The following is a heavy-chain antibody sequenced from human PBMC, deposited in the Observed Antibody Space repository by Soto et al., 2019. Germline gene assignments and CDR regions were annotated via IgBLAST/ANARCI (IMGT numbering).Heavy chain of an antibody. CDR3: ARDSERVQVPSTGWFDP. Sequence: ASVKVSCKASGYTFTSYDINWVRQATGQGLEWMGWMNPNSGNTGYAQKFQGGVTITRDTSASTIYMELSSLRSEDTSVYYCARDSERVQVPSTGWFDPWGQGTVVTVSS. J-gene: IGHJ5*02. CDR2: MNPNSGNT. D-gene: IGHD1-1*01. CDR1: GYTFTSYD. V-gene: IGHV1-8*01.